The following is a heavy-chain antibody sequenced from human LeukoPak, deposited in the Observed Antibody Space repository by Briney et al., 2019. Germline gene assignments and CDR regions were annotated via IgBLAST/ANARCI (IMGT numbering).Heavy chain of an antibody. D-gene: IGHD2-2*01. CDR1: GGSFSGYY. CDR2: INHSGST. V-gene: IGHV4-34*01. CDR3: ARAPMWRCSTSCYFWEKPTGSWLDP. Sequence: SETLSLTCAVYGGSFSGYYWSWIRQPPGKGLEWIGEINHSGSTNYNPSLKSRVTISVDTSKNQFSLKLSSVTAADTAVYYCARAPMWRCSTSCYFWEKPTGSWLDPWGQGTLVTVSS. J-gene: IGHJ5*02.